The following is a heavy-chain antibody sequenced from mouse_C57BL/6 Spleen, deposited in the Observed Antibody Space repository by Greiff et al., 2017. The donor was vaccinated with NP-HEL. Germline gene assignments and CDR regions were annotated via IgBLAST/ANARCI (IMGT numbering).Heavy chain of an antibody. CDR3: SSTTVVGAGMDY. Sequence: VQLKESGGDLVQPGGSLKLSCAASGFTFSSYGMSWVRQTPDKRLEWVATISSGGSYTYYPDSVKGRFTISRDNAKNTLYLQMSSLKSEDTAMYYCSSTTVVGAGMDYWGQGTSVTVSS. J-gene: IGHJ4*01. CDR1: GFTFSSYG. CDR2: ISSGGSYT. D-gene: IGHD1-1*01. V-gene: IGHV5-6*01.